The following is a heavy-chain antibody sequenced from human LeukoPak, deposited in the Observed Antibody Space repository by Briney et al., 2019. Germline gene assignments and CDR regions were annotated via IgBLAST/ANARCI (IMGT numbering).Heavy chain of an antibody. CDR1: GFTFSSYA. J-gene: IGHJ4*02. CDR3: ASPMYSGNEESDY. Sequence: GGSLRLSCAASGFTFSSYAMHWVRQAPGKGLEWVAVISYDGSNKYYADPVKGRFTISRDNSKNTLYLQMNSLRAEDTAVYYCASPMYSGNEESDYWGQGTLVTVSS. D-gene: IGHD1-26*01. CDR2: ISYDGSNK. V-gene: IGHV3-30-3*01.